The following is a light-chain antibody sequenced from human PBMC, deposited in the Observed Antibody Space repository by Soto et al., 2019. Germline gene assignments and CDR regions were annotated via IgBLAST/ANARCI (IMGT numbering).Light chain of an antibody. CDR3: QQYGSSPFT. V-gene: IGKV3-20*01. CDR2: GAS. CDR1: QSVSSPY. J-gene: IGKJ4*01. Sequence: EIVLTQSPGTLSLSPGDRATLSCRASQSVSSPYLAWYQQKPGQAPRLLIYGASSRATGIPDRFSGSGSGTDFTLTISRLEPEDFAVYFCQQYGSSPFTFGGGTQVEIK.